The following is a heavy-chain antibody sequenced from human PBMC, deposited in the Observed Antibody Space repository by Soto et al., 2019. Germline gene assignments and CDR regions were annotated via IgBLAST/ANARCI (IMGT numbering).Heavy chain of an antibody. V-gene: IGHV3-9*01. CDR2: ISWNSGSI. CDR3: ARDMTSYGMDV. D-gene: IGHD2-2*01. Sequence: PGGSLRLSCAASGFTFDDYAMHWVRQAPGKGLEWVSGISWNSGSIGYADSVKGRFTISRDNAKNSLYLQMSSLRAEDTALYYCARDMTSYGMDVWGQGTTVTVSS. J-gene: IGHJ6*02. CDR1: GFTFDDYA.